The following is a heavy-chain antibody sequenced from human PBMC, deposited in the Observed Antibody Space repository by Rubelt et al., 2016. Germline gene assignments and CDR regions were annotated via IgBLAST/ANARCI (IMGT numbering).Heavy chain of an antibody. CDR2: ISYDGSNK. V-gene: IGHV3-30*03. CDR1: GFTFSSYG. CDR3: AGERLPAGLSVRDYFHGMDV. D-gene: IGHD2-2*01. J-gene: IGHJ6*02. Sequence: GFTFSSYGMHWVRQAPGKGLEWVAVISYDGSNKYYADSVKGRFTISRDNSKNTLYLQMNSLRAEDTAVYYCAGERLPAGLSVRDYFHGMDVWGQGTTVTVSS.